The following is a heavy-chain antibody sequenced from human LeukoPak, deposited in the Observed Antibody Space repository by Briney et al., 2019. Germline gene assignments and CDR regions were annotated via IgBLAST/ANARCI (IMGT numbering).Heavy chain of an antibody. V-gene: IGHV3-7*01. CDR2: IKQDGGEK. CDR1: GFPFSDSW. J-gene: IGHJ4*02. CDR3: SRRLDY. Sequence: PGGSLRLSCAASGFPFSDSWMDWVRQAPGKGMEWVANIKQDGGEKHYADSVKGRFTISRDNAKNSLFLQMNGLRAEDTAVYYCSRRLDYWGQGALVTVSS.